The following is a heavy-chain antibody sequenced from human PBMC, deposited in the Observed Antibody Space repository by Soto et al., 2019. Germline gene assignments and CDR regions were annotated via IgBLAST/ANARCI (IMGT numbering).Heavy chain of an antibody. CDR3: ATSYGSGYRAFDY. CDR1: GDTFSFYS. J-gene: IGHJ4*02. D-gene: IGHD3-10*01. V-gene: IGHV1-69*04. Sequence: QVQLVQSGAEVKRPGSSVKVSCKASGDTFSFYSINWVRQAPGLGLEWMGRVNPILSMSNYAQRFQGRVTMTADKSTSTAYMELSGLRSEDTAMYYCATSYGSGYRAFDYWGQGARVTVSS. CDR2: VNPILSMS.